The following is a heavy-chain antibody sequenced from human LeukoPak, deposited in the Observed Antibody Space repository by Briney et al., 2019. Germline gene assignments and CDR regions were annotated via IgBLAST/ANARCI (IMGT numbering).Heavy chain of an antibody. Sequence: SETLSLTCTLSGDSIRSSGFCWGWIRQPPGKGRECVGVFCDTGNTYYHPSLKSRVTISVDTSKNQFSLKLSSVTGADTAVYYCGSHAIFYYAEYFQHWGQGTLVTVSS. CDR1: GDSIRSSGFC. CDR3: GSHAIFYYAEYFQH. J-gene: IGHJ1*01. D-gene: IGHD3-9*01. V-gene: IGHV4-39*01. CDR2: FCDTGNT.